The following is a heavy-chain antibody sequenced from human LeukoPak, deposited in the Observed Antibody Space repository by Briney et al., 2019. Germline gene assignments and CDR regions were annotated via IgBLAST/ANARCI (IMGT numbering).Heavy chain of an antibody. Sequence: GGSLRLSCVASGLTVSSYSMNWVRQAPGKGLEWVSYISSSSSTIYYADSVKGRFTISRDNAKNSLDLQMNSLRDEDTAVYYCARARASGRSGFDYWGQGTLVIVSS. CDR1: GLTVSSYS. J-gene: IGHJ4*02. CDR3: ARARASGRSGFDY. D-gene: IGHD2-15*01. CDR2: ISSSSSTI. V-gene: IGHV3-48*02.